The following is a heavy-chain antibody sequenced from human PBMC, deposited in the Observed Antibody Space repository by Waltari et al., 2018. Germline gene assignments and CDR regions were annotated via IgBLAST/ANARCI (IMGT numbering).Heavy chain of an antibody. CDR2: IYYSGST. V-gene: IGHV4-59*01. D-gene: IGHD2-15*01. CDR3: ARDQGNCSGGSCYSGWFDP. CDR1: GGSISSYY. J-gene: IGHJ5*02. Sequence: QVQLQESGPGLVKPSETLSLTCTVSGGSISSYYWSWIRQPPGKGLEWIGYIYYSGSTNYNPSLKSRVTISVDTSKNQFSLKLSSVTAADTAVYYCARDQGNCSGGSCYSGWFDPWGQGTLVTVSS.